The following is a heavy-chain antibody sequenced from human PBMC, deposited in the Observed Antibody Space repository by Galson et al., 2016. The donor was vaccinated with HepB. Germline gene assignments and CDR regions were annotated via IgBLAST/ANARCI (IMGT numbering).Heavy chain of an antibody. CDR2: ITRSGGTT. V-gene: IGHV3-48*02. Sequence: SLRLSCAASGFTFNNYDMHWFRQAPGKGLEWVSYITRSGGTTLYADSVKGRFTISRDNAKNSLYLQMNSLRDEDTAVYYCAKDVRGIEDYWGQSTRVTVSS. J-gene: IGHJ4*02. CDR3: AKDVRGIEDY. D-gene: IGHD1-26*01. CDR1: GFTFNNYD.